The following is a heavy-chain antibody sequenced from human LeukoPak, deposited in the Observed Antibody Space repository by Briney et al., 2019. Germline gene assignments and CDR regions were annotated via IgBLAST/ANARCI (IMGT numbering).Heavy chain of an antibody. CDR3: TRDPGMATILFDY. V-gene: IGHV1-2*02. CDR2: INPNTGDT. Sequence: ASVKVSCKASGYTFTGYHMHWVRQAPGQGLEWMGWINPNTGDTNYAQKFQGRVTMTRDTSISAAYMELSWLRSDDTAVYYCTRDPGMATILFDYWGQGTLVTVSS. D-gene: IGHD5-24*01. CDR1: GYTFTGYH. J-gene: IGHJ4*02.